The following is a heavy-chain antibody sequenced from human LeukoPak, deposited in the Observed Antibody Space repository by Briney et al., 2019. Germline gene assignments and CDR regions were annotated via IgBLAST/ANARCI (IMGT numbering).Heavy chain of an antibody. D-gene: IGHD2-2*02. V-gene: IGHV4-34*01. CDR1: GGSFSGYY. CDR3: AGGLYHKAFRAFRY. CDR2: INHSGST. J-gene: IGHJ4*02. Sequence: SETLSLTCAVYGGSFSGYYWSWIRQPPGKGLEWIGEINHSGSTNYNPSLKSRVTISVDTSKNQFSLKLSSVTAADTAVYYCAGGLYHKAFRAFRYWGQGTLVTVSS.